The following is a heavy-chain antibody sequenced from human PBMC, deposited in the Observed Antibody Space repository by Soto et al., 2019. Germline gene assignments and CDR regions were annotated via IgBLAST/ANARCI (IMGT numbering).Heavy chain of an antibody. J-gene: IGHJ6*02. CDR1: GGSISSGGYS. Sequence: PSETLSLTCAVSGGSISSGGYSWSWIRQPPGKGLEWIGYIYHSGSTHYNPSLKSRVTISVDKSKNQFSLKLSSVTAADTAVYYCARSPDSSGYYPRWYYYGMDVWGQGTTVTVSS. V-gene: IGHV4-30-2*01. D-gene: IGHD3-22*01. CDR2: IYHSGST. CDR3: ARSPDSSGYYPRWYYYGMDV.